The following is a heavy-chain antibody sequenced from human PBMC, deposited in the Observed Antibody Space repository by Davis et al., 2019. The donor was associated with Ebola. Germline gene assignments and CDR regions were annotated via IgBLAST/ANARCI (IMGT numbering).Heavy chain of an antibody. J-gene: IGHJ6*02. D-gene: IGHD2-15*01. Sequence: PGGSLRLSCAASGFTFSDSTMNWVRQAPGKGLEWVSSISTTSTYIYYSDSVKGRFTISRDNAKSSLYLQMNSLRAEDTAVYYCARGLGYCIGGSCYSRAGGMDVWGQGTTVTVSS. CDR1: GFTFSDST. V-gene: IGHV3-21*01. CDR3: ARGLGYCIGGSCYSRAGGMDV. CDR2: ISTTSTYI.